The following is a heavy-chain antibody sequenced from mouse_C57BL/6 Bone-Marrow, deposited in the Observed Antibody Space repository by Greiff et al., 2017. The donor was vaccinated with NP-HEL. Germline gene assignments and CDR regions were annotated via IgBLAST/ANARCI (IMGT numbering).Heavy chain of an antibody. J-gene: IGHJ3*01. CDR2: IYPRSGNT. CDR3: ARRGIDYYGSSLFAY. V-gene: IGHV1-81*01. D-gene: IGHD1-1*01. CDR1: GYTFTSYG. Sequence: VKVVESGAELARPGASVKLSCKASGYTFTSYGISWVKQRTGQGLEWIGEIYPRSGNTYYNEKFKGKATLTADKSSSTAYMELRSLTSEDSAVYFCARRGIDYYGSSLFAYWGQGTLVTVSA.